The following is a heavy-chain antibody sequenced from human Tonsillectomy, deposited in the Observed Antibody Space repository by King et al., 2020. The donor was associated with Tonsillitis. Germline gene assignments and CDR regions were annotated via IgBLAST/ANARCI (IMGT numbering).Heavy chain of an antibody. Sequence: QLVQSGAEVKKPGSSVKVSCKASGGTFSSYSFSWVRQAPGQGLEWMGRIIPMFDIADYAQKFQGRVTITADKSTSTAYMEVSSLRSEDTAVYYCARTITLWGVIPTYYFDYWGQGTLVTVSS. CDR2: IIPMFDIA. CDR1: GGTFSSYS. CDR3: ARTITLWGVIPTYYFDY. J-gene: IGHJ4*02. D-gene: IGHD3-16*02. V-gene: IGHV1-69*04.